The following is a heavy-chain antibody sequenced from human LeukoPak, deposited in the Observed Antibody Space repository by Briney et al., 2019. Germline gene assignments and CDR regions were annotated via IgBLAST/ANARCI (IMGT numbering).Heavy chain of an antibody. CDR3: ARGRYSSSWPSDY. V-gene: IGHV3-30*04. D-gene: IGHD6-13*01. CDR2: ISYDGSNK. J-gene: IGHJ4*02. CDR1: GFTFSSYA. Sequence: GGSLRLSCAASGFTFSSYAMHWVRQPPGKGLEWVAVISYDGSNKYYADSVKGRFTISRDNSKNTLYLQMNSLRAEDTAVYYCARGRYSSSWPSDYWGQGTLVTVSS.